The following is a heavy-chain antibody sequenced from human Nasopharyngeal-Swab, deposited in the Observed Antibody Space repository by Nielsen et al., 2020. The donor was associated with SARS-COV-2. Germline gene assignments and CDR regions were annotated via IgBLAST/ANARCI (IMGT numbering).Heavy chain of an antibody. CDR1: GFPFSTFG. CDR3: VRDNWGGALDH. CDR2: IWNDGSKK. J-gene: IGHJ4*02. V-gene: IGHV3-33*01. D-gene: IGHD3-16*01. Sequence: GESLKISCAASGFPFSTFGMNWVRQAPGKGLEWVSNIWNDGSKKYYVESVEGRFTISRDDSKNTLFLEMNNLRAEDTAVYYCVRDNWGGALDHWGQGTLVTVSS.